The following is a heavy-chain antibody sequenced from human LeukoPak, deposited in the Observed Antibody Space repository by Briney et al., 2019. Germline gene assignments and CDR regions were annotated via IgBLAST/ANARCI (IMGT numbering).Heavy chain of an antibody. CDR1: GGSFSSYY. CDR2: INHRGSA. CDR3: TRGEFTNSWHQMENNWFDP. D-gene: IGHD6-13*01. V-gene: IGHV4-34*01. J-gene: IGHJ5*02. Sequence: PSETLSLTCAVYGGSFSSYYLTWIRQPPGKGLEWIADINHRGSASYNPSLKSRATISVDTSKNQFSLKLTSMTAADTAMYYCTRGEFTNSWHQMENNWFDPWSQGTLVTVSS.